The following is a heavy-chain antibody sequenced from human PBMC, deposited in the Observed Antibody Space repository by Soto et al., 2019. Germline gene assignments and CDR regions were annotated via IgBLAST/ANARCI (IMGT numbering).Heavy chain of an antibody. CDR1: GYTFTSYG. V-gene: IGHV1-18*01. D-gene: IGHD5-12*01. CDR2: ISVYNGNT. Sequence: ASVKVSCKASGYTFTSYGISWVRQAPGQGLEWMGWISVYNGNTNYAQKLQGRVTMTTDTSTSTAYMELRSLRSDDTAVYYCARVSYDLDAFDSWGQGTMVTVSS. CDR3: ARVSYDLDAFDS. J-gene: IGHJ3*02.